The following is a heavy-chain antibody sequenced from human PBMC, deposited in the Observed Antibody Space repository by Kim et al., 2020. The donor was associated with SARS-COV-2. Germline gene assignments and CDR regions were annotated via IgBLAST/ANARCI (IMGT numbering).Heavy chain of an antibody. CDR2: IYSGGST. CDR3: AREGPDSSGWYGIMDV. J-gene: IGHJ6*02. Sequence: GGSLRLSCAASGFTVSSNYMSWVRQAPGKGLEWVSVIYSGGSTYYADSVKGRFTISRDNSKNTLYLQMNSLRAEDTAVYYCAREGPDSSGWYGIMDVWGQGTTVTVSS. V-gene: IGHV3-53*01. D-gene: IGHD6-19*01. CDR1: GFTVSSNY.